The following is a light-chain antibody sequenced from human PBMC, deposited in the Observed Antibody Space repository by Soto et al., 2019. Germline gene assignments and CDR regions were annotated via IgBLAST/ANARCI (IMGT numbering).Light chain of an antibody. J-gene: IGLJ3*02. CDR2: DVT. CDR1: SSDVGGYNY. V-gene: IGLV2-11*01. Sequence: QSVLTQPRSVSGSPRQSVTISCTGTSSDVGGYNYVSWYQQHPGKAPKLTIYDVTKRPSGVPDRFSGSKSGNTASLTISGLQAEDEADYYCCSYAGSYTWVFGGGTKLTV. CDR3: CSYAGSYTWV.